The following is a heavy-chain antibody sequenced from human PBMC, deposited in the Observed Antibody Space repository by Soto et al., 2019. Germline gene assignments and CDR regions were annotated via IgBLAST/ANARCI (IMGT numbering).Heavy chain of an antibody. CDR1: GFSFSDYA. Sequence: PGGSLRLSCAASGFSFSDYAMSGVRQAPGKGLEWVSVISESGGSTHYADSVRGRFTVSRDNSKNSLSLRMNSLRDEDTAVYFCAKRSPYSSGWYSPIFDYWGQGALVTVSS. D-gene: IGHD6-13*01. CDR3: AKRSPYSSGWYSPIFDY. V-gene: IGHV3-23*01. CDR2: ISESGGST. J-gene: IGHJ4*02.